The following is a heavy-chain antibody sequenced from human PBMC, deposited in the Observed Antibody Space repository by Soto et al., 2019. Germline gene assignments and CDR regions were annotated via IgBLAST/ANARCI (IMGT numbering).Heavy chain of an antibody. CDR3: AKGYPPIVVVPAAIDNWFDP. CDR1: GDSVSSNSAA. Sequence: PSQTLSLTCAISGDSVSSNSAAWNWIRQSPSRGLEWLGRTYYRSKWYNDYAVSVKSRITINPDTSKNQFSLQLNSVTPEDTAVYYCAKGYPPIVVVPAAIDNWFDPWGQGTLVTVSS. J-gene: IGHJ5*02. V-gene: IGHV6-1*01. CDR2: TYYRSKWYN. D-gene: IGHD2-2*02.